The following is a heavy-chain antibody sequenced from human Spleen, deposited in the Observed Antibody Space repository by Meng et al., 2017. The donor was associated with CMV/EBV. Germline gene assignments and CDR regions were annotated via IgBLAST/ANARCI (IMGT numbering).Heavy chain of an antibody. J-gene: IGHJ4*02. CDR2: IKEDGSQT. D-gene: IGHD3-16*01. CDR3: VRDEWGDY. V-gene: IGHV3-7*01. Sequence: GGSLRLSCVASGFTFSHYWMTWVRQAPGKGLEWMANIKEDGSQTVYVDSVKGRFTISRDNAKTSVYLQMDSLRGEDTAVYYFVRDEWGDYWGQGTLVTVSS. CDR1: GFTFSHYW.